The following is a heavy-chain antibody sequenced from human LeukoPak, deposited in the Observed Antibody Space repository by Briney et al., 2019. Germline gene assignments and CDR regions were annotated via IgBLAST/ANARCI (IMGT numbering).Heavy chain of an antibody. V-gene: IGHV1-2*02. CDR3: AREGVIAAAGIANWFDP. Sequence: ASVKVSFQASGYTFTGYYMHWVRQAPGQGLEWMGWINPNSGGTNYAQKFQGRVTMTRDTSISTAYMELSRLRSDDTAVYYCAREGVIAAAGIANWFDPWGQGTLVTVSS. D-gene: IGHD6-13*01. J-gene: IGHJ5*02. CDR2: INPNSGGT. CDR1: GYTFTGYY.